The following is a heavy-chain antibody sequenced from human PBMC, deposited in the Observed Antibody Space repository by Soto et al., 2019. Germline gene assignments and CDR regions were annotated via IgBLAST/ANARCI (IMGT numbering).Heavy chain of an antibody. V-gene: IGHV3-23*01. D-gene: IGHD6-6*01. Sequence: LRLSCAASGFTFNNYAVSWARQTPGKGLEWVATISASGAYTFYADSVKGRFTISRDNSQNTLFLHMRSLRAGDTATYYCAKEVIAARPYYFDHWGQGTLVTVSS. CDR3: AKEVIAARPYYFDH. CDR1: GFTFNNYA. J-gene: IGHJ4*02. CDR2: ISASGAYT.